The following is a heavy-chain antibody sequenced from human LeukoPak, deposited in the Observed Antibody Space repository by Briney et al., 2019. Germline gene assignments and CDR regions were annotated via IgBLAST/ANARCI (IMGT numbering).Heavy chain of an antibody. CDR2: INHSGST. V-gene: IGHV4-34*01. CDR3: ARAYHSYYYGMDV. J-gene: IGHJ6*02. CDR1: GFTFSSYA. Sequence: GSLRLSCAASGFTFSSYAMSWVRQAPGKGLEWIGEINHSGSTNYNPSLKSRVTISVDTSKNQFSLKLSSVTAADTAVYYCARAYHSYYYGMDVWGQGTTVTVSS. D-gene: IGHD2-2*01.